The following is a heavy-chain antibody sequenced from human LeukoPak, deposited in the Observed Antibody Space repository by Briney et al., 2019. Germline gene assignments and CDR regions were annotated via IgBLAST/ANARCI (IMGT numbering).Heavy chain of an antibody. CDR3: ARGSCYYYYDSSGYEGTGFDY. J-gene: IGHJ4*02. CDR1: GDSISSSSYS. V-gene: IGHV4-39*07. Sequence: PSETLSLTCTVSGDSISSSSYSWGWLRQPPGKELEWIGSIYYSGSTYYNSSLKSRVTISVDTSKNQFSLKLSSVTAADTAVYYCARGSCYYYYDSSGYEGTGFDYWGQGTLVTVSS. D-gene: IGHD3-22*01. CDR2: IYYSGST.